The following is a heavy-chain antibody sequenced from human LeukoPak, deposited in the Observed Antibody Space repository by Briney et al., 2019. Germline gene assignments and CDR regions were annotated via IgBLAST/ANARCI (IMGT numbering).Heavy chain of an antibody. V-gene: IGHV3-7*01. Sequence: GGSLRLSCAASGFTFSSYWMDWVRQAPGKGPEWVANIKQDGSEKYYVNTVKGRFTISRDNAQNSLYLQMNSLRGEDTAVYYCARVRGGYCSGTSCYNAFDIWGQGTMVTVSS. D-gene: IGHD2-2*02. CDR2: IKQDGSEK. J-gene: IGHJ3*02. CDR1: GFTFSSYW. CDR3: ARVRGGYCSGTSCYNAFDI.